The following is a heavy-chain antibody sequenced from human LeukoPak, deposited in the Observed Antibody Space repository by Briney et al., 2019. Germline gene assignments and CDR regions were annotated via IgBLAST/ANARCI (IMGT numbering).Heavy chain of an antibody. V-gene: IGHV4-39*01. CDR2: IYYSGRT. CDR1: GGSISSSSYY. D-gene: IGHD6-19*01. CDR3: ARLAVAGINDY. Sequence: ETLSLTCTVSGGSISSSSYYWGWIRQPPGKGLEWIGSIYYSGRTYYNPSLKSRVTISVDTSKNQFSLELSSVTAADTAVYYCARLAVAGINDYWGQGTLVTVSS. J-gene: IGHJ4*02.